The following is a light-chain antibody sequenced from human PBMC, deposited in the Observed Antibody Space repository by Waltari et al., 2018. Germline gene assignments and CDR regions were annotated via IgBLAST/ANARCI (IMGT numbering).Light chain of an antibody. CDR2: LCS. CDR3: MQALQTPYT. V-gene: IGKV2-28*01. J-gene: IGKJ2*01. CDR1: QSLLHSNGYNY. Sequence: DIVMTQSPLSLSVTPGEAASISCRSSQSLLHSNGYNYLDWYLQKPGQSPQLLIYLCSNRASGVPDRFSGSASGTDFTLKISRVEAEDVGVYYCMQALQTPYTFGQGTKLEIK.